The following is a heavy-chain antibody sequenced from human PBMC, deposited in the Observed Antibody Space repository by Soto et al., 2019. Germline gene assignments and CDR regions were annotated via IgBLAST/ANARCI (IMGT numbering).Heavy chain of an antibody. CDR2: ISSSSTTK. CDR3: ARDGCSGSNCLNWFDP. V-gene: IGHV3-48*01. CDR1: GFTFSSYS. J-gene: IGHJ5*02. Sequence: HPGGSLRLSCAASGFTFSSYSMNWVRQAPGKGLEWVSYISSSSTTKYYADSVKGRFTISRDNAKNSLYLQMNSLGAEDTAVYYCARDGCSGSNCLNWFDPWGQGTLVTVSS. D-gene: IGHD2-15*01.